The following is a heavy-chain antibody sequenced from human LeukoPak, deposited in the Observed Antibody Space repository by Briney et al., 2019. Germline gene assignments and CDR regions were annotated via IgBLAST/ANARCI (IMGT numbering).Heavy chain of an antibody. CDR2: MNPKSGNT. Sequence: ASVKLSCKASGYTFTSYDINWVRQATGQGLEWMGWMNPKSGNTGYAQKFQGRVTMTRNTSISTAYMELSSLRSEDTAVYYCARGYCSGGSCQDYWGQGTLVTVSS. CDR1: GYTFTSYD. D-gene: IGHD2-15*01. V-gene: IGHV1-8*01. CDR3: ARGYCSGGSCQDY. J-gene: IGHJ4*02.